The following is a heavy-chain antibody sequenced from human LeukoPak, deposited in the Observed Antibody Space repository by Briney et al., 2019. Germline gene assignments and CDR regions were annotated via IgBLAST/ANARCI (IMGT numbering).Heavy chain of an antibody. CDR2: IYPGDSGT. Sequence: GESLKISCKGSGYSFISHWIGWVRQVPGKGLEWMGIIYPGDSGTRYSPSFQGQVTISADKSISTAYLQWSSLKASDTAMYYCARLYYGSGSYTDYWGQGTLVTVSS. CDR1: GYSFISHW. J-gene: IGHJ4*02. V-gene: IGHV5-51*01. D-gene: IGHD3-10*01. CDR3: ARLYYGSGSYTDY.